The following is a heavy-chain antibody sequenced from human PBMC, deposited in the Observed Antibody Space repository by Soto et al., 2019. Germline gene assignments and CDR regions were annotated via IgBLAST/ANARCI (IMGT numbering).Heavy chain of an antibody. D-gene: IGHD3-16*01. Sequence: ASLKVSCKASGYTFTSYGISWVRQAPGQGLEWMGWISVYNGNTNYAQKLQGRVTMTTDTSTSTAYMELRSLRSDDTAVYHCARHLLGYYFDYWGQGTLVTVSS. CDR1: GYTFTSYG. CDR2: ISVYNGNT. J-gene: IGHJ4*02. CDR3: ARHLLGYYFDY. V-gene: IGHV1-18*01.